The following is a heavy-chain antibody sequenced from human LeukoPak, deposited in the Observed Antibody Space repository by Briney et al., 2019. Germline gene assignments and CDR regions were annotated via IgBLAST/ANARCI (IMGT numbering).Heavy chain of an antibody. CDR3: ARDRLMDDISTELGWFDP. Sequence: ASVKVSCKASGYTFTSYYMHWVRQAPGQGLEWMGIINPSGGSTSYAQKFQGRVTMTRDTSTSTIYMELSSLRSEDTAVYYCARDRLMDDISTELGWFDPWGQGTLVTVSS. CDR1: GYTFTSYY. V-gene: IGHV1-46*01. CDR2: INPSGGST. J-gene: IGHJ5*02. D-gene: IGHD3-9*01.